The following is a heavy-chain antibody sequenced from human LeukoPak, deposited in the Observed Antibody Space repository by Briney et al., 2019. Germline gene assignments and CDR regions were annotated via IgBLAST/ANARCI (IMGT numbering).Heavy chain of an antibody. J-gene: IGHJ4*02. CDR2: IRYDGSNK. CDR1: GFTFSSYG. D-gene: IGHD3-3*01. Sequence: PGGSLRLSCAASGFTFSSYGMHWVRQAPGKGLEWGAFIRYDGSNKYYADSVKGRFTISRDNSKNTLYLQMNSLRAEDTAVYYCAKEPRATYYDFWSAHGGAPVTYFDYSGQGTLVTVSS. V-gene: IGHV3-30*02. CDR3: AKEPRATYYDFWSAHGGAPVTYFDY.